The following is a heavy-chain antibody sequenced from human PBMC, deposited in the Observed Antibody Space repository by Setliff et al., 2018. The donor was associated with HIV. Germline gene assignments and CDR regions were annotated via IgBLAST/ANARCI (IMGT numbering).Heavy chain of an antibody. V-gene: IGHV4-34*01. D-gene: IGHD3-22*01. Sequence: SQTLSLTCAVYGGSFSAYHWSWIRQTPGKGLEWLGEINHSGSTAYNLALESRVSISADTSKNQFSLKLSSVTAADTAVYYCARVGDFYDTSGYYSVLDAFDIWGQGTMVTVSS. CDR2: INHSGST. CDR1: GGSFSAYH. CDR3: ARVGDFYDTSGYYSVLDAFDI. J-gene: IGHJ3*02.